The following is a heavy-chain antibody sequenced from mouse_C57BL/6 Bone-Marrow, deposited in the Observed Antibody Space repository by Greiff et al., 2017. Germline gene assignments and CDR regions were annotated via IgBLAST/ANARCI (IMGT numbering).Heavy chain of an antibody. CDR1: GYTFTSYW. CDR2: IHTNSGST. J-gene: IGHJ3*01. Sequence: QVQLQQPGAELVKPGASVKLSCKASGYTFTSYWMHWVKQRPGQGLVWIGMIHTNSGSTNYNEKFKNKATLTVDKSSSTTYMQLSSLTSEDSAVYYCARSRSYDGYSAWFAYWGQGTLVTVSA. V-gene: IGHV1-64*01. CDR3: ARSRSYDGYSAWFAY. D-gene: IGHD2-3*01.